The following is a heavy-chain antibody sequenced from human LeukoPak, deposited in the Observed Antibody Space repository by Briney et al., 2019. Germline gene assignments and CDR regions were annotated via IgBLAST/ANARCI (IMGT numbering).Heavy chain of an antibody. Sequence: GGSLRLSCAASGFTFSSYSMNWVRQAPGKGLQWVSYIAVSTTYYTDSVKGRFTISRDNAWNSLYLQMNSLRDDDTAVYYCARDRDSSLDYWGQGTLVTVSS. CDR3: ARDRDSSLDY. CDR1: GFTFSSYS. V-gene: IGHV3-48*02. J-gene: IGHJ4*02. CDR2: IAVSTT. D-gene: IGHD6-6*01.